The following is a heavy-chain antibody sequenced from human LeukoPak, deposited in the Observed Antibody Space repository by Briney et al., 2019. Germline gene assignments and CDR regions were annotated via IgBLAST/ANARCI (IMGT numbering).Heavy chain of an antibody. CDR2: IRYDGSNK. D-gene: IGHD3-10*01. J-gene: IGHJ4*02. Sequence: PGGSLRLSCAASGFTFSSYGMHWVRQTPGKGLEWVAFIRYDGSNKYYADAVKGRFTISRDNSKNTLYLQMNSLRDEDTAVYYCTRHSYGSGSYIDYWGQGTLVTVSS. CDR3: TRHSYGSGSYIDY. V-gene: IGHV3-30*02. CDR1: GFTFSSYG.